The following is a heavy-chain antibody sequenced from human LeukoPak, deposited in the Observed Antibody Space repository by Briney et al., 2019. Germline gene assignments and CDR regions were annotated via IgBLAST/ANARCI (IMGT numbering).Heavy chain of an antibody. V-gene: IGHV4-4*07. CDR1: GGSISSYY. CDR2: IYTSGST. D-gene: IGHD3-3*01. Sequence: PSETQSLTCTVSGGSISSYYWSWIRQPAGKGLEWIGRIYTSGSTNYNPSLKSRVTMSVDTSKNQFSLKLSSVTAADTAVYYCAREAQMYYDFWSGYYEVNWFDPWGQGTLVTVSS. J-gene: IGHJ5*02. CDR3: AREAQMYYDFWSGYYEVNWFDP.